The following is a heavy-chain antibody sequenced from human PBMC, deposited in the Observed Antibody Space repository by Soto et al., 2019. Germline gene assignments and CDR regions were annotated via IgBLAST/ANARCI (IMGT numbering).Heavy chain of an antibody. V-gene: IGHV3-30-3*01. CDR1: GFTFSSYA. J-gene: IGHJ6*02. CDR2: ISYDGSNK. D-gene: IGHD6-6*01. Sequence: GGSLRLSCAASGFTFSSYAMHWVRQAPGKGLEWVAVISYDGSNKYYADSVKGRFTISRDNSKNTLYLQMNSLRAEDTAVYYCAYSSSEEAYGMDVWGQGTTVTVSS. CDR3: AYSSSEEAYGMDV.